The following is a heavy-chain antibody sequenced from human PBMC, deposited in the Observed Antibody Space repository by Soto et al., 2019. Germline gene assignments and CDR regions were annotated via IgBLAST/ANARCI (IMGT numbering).Heavy chain of an antibody. CDR1: GLSFSSYW. CDR3: ARGEAVWPPHPHDY. D-gene: IGHD6-19*01. J-gene: IGHJ4*02. V-gene: IGHV3-7*04. Sequence: GTLRLSCAAAGLSFSSYWMSWVRQAPGKGLEWVANIKQDGSEKYYVDSVKGRFTISRDNAKNSLYLQMKSLRAEDTAVYYCARGEAVWPPHPHDYWGQGTLVTVSS. CDR2: IKQDGSEK.